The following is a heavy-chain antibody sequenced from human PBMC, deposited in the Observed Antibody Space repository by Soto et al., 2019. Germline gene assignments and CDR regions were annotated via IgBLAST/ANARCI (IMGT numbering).Heavy chain of an antibody. J-gene: IGHJ5*02. CDR2: IIPILGIA. CDR3: ARRRGPGWFDP. Sequence: QVQLVQSGAEVKKPGSSVKVSCKASGGSFSSYTISWVRQAPGQGLEWMGRIIPILGIANYAQKFQGRVTITADKSTSTAYMELSSLRSEDSAVYYCARRRGPGWFDPWGQGTLVTVSS. V-gene: IGHV1-69*02. CDR1: GGSFSSYT.